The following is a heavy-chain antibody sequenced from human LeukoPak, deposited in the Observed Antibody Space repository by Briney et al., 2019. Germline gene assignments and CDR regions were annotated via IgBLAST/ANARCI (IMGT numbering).Heavy chain of an antibody. D-gene: IGHD2-2*01. CDR1: GGSFSGYY. CDR2: INHSGST. Sequence: SETLSLTCAVYGGSFSGYYWSWIRQPPGKGPEWIGEINHSGSTNYNPSLKSRVTISVDTSKNQFSLKLSSVTAADTAVYYCARVPDCSSTSCYFLDYWGQGTLVTVSS. V-gene: IGHV4-34*01. J-gene: IGHJ4*02. CDR3: ARVPDCSSTSCYFLDY.